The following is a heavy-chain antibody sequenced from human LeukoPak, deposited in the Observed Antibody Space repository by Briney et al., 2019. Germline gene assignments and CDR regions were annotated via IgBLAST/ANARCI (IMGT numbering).Heavy chain of an antibody. V-gene: IGHV1-2*02. CDR1: GHKFTDYY. D-gene: IGHD1-1*01. Sequence: ASVKVSCKASGHKFTDYYLHWVRQAPGQGLEWMGWIHPGTGDPNYAQKFQGRVTVTRVTSISTVYMELIRLRSDDTAVYYCASYAAGYNWLKVWGQGTLVTVSS. J-gene: IGHJ4*02. CDR3: ASYAAGYNWLKV. CDR2: IHPGTGDP.